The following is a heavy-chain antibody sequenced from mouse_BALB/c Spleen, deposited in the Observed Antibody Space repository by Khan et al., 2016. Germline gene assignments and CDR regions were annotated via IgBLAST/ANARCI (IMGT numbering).Heavy chain of an antibody. V-gene: IGHV7-3*02. CDR2: IRNKENGYTT. J-gene: IGHJ4*01. Sequence: EVELVESGGGLVQPGGSLRLSCAISGFTLTDYYMSWVRQPQGKALEWWGFIRNKENGYTTEYSASVKGRFTISRDNSQSIFYLQINTLRAEDTATYSCARDIGRFLRAIAYWGQGTSFTFSS. CDR3: ARDIGRFLRAIAY. CDR1: GFTLTDYY.